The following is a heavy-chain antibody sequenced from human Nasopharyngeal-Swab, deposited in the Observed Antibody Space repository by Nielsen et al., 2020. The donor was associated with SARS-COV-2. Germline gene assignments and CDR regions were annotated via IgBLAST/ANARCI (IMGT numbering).Heavy chain of an antibody. CDR1: GFTFSSYW. J-gene: IGHJ4*02. Sequence: GGSLRLSCAASGFTFSSYWMHWVRQAPGKGLVWVSRINSDGSSTTYADSVKGRLTISRDNAKNTLYLQMNSLRAEDTAVYYCARALIAAIPPRTIPHYWGQGTLVTVSS. D-gene: IGHD6-25*01. CDR2: INSDGSST. V-gene: IGHV3-74*01. CDR3: ARALIAAIPPRTIPHY.